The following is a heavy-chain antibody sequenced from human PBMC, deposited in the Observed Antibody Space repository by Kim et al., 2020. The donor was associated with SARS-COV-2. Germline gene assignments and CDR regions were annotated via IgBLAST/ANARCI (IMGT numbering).Heavy chain of an antibody. Sequence: SETLSLTCTVSGGSISSYYWSWIRQPPGKGLEWIGYIYYSGSTNYNPSLKSRVTISVDTSKNQFSLTLSSVTAADTAVYYCARAQWGFHTLYDSTYNWFDPWGQGTLGTVSS. CDR3: ARAQWGFHTLYDSTYNWFDP. J-gene: IGHJ5*02. V-gene: IGHV4-59*13. CDR2: IYYSGST. D-gene: IGHD3-22*01. CDR1: GGSISSYY.